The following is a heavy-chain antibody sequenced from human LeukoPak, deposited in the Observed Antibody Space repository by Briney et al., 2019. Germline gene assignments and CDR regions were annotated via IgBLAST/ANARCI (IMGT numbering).Heavy chain of an antibody. CDR1: GGSISSSSYY. CDR3: ARRPRNYYDSSGYYGIDY. D-gene: IGHD3-22*01. Sequence: SETLSLTCTVSGGSISSSSYYWGWIRQPPGKGLEWIGSIYYSGSTYYNPSLKSRVTISVDTSKNQFSLKLSSVTAADTAVYYCARRPRNYYDSSGYYGIDYWGQGTLVTVSS. V-gene: IGHV4-39*01. J-gene: IGHJ4*02. CDR2: IYYSGST.